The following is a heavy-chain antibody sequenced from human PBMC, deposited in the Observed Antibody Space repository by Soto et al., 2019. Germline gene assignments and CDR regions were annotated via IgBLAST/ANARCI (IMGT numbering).Heavy chain of an antibody. D-gene: IGHD3-10*01. CDR1: GYTFTSYG. Sequence: EASVKVSCKASGYTFTSYGISWVRQAPGQGLEWMGWISAGNGNTKYSQKFQGRVTITRDTSASTAYMELSSLRSEDTAVYYCARAVLLWFGELFHWGQGTLVTVSS. V-gene: IGHV1-18*01. CDR2: ISAGNGNT. J-gene: IGHJ4*02. CDR3: ARAVLLWFGELFH.